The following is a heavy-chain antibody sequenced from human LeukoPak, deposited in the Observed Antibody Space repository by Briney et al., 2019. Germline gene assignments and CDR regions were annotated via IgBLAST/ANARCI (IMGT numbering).Heavy chain of an antibody. CDR2: INSDGSST. D-gene: IGHD6-13*01. J-gene: IGHJ4*02. V-gene: IGHV3-74*01. Sequence: GGSLRLSCAASGFTFSSYWMHWVRQAPGKGLVWVSRINSDGSSTSYADSVKGRFTISRDNAKNSLYLQMNSLRAEDTAVYYCAGGDSSSWSGNFDYWGQGTLVTVSS. CDR1: GFTFSSYW. CDR3: AGGDSSSWSGNFDY.